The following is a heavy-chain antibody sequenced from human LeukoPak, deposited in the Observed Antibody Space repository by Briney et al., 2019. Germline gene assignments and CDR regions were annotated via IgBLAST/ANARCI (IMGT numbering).Heavy chain of an antibody. CDR2: ISYDGSNK. CDR1: GFTFSSYA. Sequence: GGSLRLSCAASGFTFSSYAMHWVRQAPGKGLEWVAVISYDGSNKYYADSVKGRFTISRDNSKNTLYLQMNSLRAEDTAVYYCARDVEMATIVYAFDIWGQGTMVTVSS. D-gene: IGHD5-12*01. J-gene: IGHJ3*02. V-gene: IGHV3-30-3*01. CDR3: ARDVEMATIVYAFDI.